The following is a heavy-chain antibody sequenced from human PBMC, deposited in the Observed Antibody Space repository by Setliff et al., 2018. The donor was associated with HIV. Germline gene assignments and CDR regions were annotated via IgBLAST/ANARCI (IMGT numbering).Heavy chain of an antibody. CDR3: AKSFNSGPTNWNIDV. V-gene: IGHV3-30*02. J-gene: IGHJ6*03. Sequence: GGSLRLSCAASGFTFSTYWMSWVRQAPGKGLEWVAFIRYDGSNKYYADSVKGRFTISRDNSKNTLYLQMNSLRSEDTAVYFCAKSFNSGPTNWNIDVWGTGTTVTVSS. D-gene: IGHD1-20*01. CDR2: IRYDGSNK. CDR1: GFTFSTYW.